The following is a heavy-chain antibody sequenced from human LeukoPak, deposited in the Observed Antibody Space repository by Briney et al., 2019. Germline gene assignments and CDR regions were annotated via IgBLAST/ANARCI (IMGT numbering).Heavy chain of an antibody. V-gene: IGHV3-13*01. CDR1: GFTFSSYD. CDR3: ARLGSGSYDDAFDI. Sequence: GGSLRLSCAASGFTFSSYDMHWVRRATGKGLEWVSAIGTAGDTYYPGSVKGRFTISRENAKNSLYLQMNSLRAGDTAVYYCARLGSGSYDDAFDIWGQGTMVTVSS. CDR2: IGTAGDT. D-gene: IGHD1-26*01. J-gene: IGHJ3*02.